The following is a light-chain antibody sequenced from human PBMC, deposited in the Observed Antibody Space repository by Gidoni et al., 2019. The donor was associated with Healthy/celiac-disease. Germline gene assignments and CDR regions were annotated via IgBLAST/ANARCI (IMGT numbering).Light chain of an antibody. CDR2: AAS. CDR3: QQLNSYLFT. CDR1: QGISSY. V-gene: IGKV1-9*01. Sequence: ITCRASQGISSYLAWYQQKPGKAPKLLIYAASTLQSGVPSRFSGSGSGTEFTLTISSLQPEDFATYYCQQLNSYLFTFGPGTKVDIK. J-gene: IGKJ3*01.